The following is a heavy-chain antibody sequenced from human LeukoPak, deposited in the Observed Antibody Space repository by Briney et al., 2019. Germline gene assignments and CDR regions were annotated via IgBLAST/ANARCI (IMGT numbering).Heavy chain of an antibody. V-gene: IGHV3-53*01. CDR3: ARVWELSFDY. CDR1: GFAFSFFA. CDR2: SYSGGST. D-gene: IGHD3-16*02. Sequence: PGGSLRLSCEASGFAFSFFAMSWVRQAPGKGLEWVAVSYSGGSTYHAESVKGRFTISRDNSKNTLYLQMNSLRAEDTAVYYCARVWELSFDYWGQGSLVTVSS. J-gene: IGHJ4*02.